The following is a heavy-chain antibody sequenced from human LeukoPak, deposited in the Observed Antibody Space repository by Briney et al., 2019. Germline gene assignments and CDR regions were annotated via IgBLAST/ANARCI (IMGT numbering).Heavy chain of an antibody. D-gene: IGHD6-13*01. CDR1: GDSVSSNSAA. Sequence: SQTLSLTCPITGDSVSSNSAAWLWIRQSPSRGLESLGSTYYRCKGISDNAVSVRGRIPVNPDTSTTVFSLQLNSVTPEDTAVYYCARYTSSWFFDSWGLGTLVTVSS. CDR2: TYYRCKGIS. CDR3: ARYTSSWFFDS. V-gene: IGHV6-1*01. J-gene: IGHJ4*02.